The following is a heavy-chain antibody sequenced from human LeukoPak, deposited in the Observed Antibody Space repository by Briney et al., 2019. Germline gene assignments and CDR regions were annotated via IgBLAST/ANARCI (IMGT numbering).Heavy chain of an antibody. D-gene: IGHD1-1*01. Sequence: SVKVSCKGASRNYAFSWVRQAHGQGLEWMGGIIPVFGTANYAQKFQGRLSLTADEATGTAYMELGSLRSEDSAIYYCASGPPLTNDDTPEGYYRYYMDVWGKGTTVTISS. V-gene: IGHV1-69*13. J-gene: IGHJ6*03. CDR2: IIPVFGTA. CDR3: ASGPPLTNDDTPEGYYRYYMDV. CDR1: SRNYA.